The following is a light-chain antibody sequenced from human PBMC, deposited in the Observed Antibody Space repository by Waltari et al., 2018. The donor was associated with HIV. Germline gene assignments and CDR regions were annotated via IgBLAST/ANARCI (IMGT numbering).Light chain of an antibody. CDR2: EDN. CDR3: QSYDSGPEVV. J-gene: IGLJ2*01. V-gene: IGLV6-57*03. CDR1: SGSIASNY. Sequence: NFMLTQPHSVSESPGKTVTISCTRSSGSIASNYVQWYQQRPGSAPTTVIYEDNQRPSGVPDRFSGSIDSSSNSASLTISGLKTEDEADYYCQSYDSGPEVVFGGGTKLTVL.